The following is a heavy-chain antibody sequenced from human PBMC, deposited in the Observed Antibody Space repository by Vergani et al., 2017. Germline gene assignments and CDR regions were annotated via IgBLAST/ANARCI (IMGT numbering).Heavy chain of an antibody. CDR1: GFNLSNYD. Sequence: QEQQGESGGGVVQRGGSLRISCATSGFNLSNYDMQWIRQGPGKGLEFVAFIQFDGSNQYYADSVKGRFTLSRDFSKNTLYLQMNSLRTDDTATYYCAKHFRGWGIDYWGQGTQVIVSS. CDR3: AKHFRGWGIDY. D-gene: IGHD3-16*01. CDR2: IQFDGSNQ. J-gene: IGHJ4*02. V-gene: IGHV3-30*02.